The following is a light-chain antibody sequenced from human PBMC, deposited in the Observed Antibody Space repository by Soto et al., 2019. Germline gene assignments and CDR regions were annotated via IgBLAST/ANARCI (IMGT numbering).Light chain of an antibody. CDR3: QQCQSLPLT. J-gene: IGKJ4*01. Sequence: DVQMTQSPSSLSASVGDRVSFSCQASQDIGIYLNWYHQKEREAPKLMIYAASNLETGVPLRFRGSGSRTHFSLTISSLQPEYFGTYFCQQCQSLPLTFGGGT. CDR1: QDIGIY. V-gene: IGKV1-33*01. CDR2: AAS.